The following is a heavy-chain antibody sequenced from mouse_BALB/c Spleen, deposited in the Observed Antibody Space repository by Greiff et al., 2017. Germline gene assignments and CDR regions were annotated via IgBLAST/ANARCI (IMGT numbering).Heavy chain of an antibody. V-gene: IGHV1-14*01. J-gene: IGHJ2*01. CDR3: ARFGYEADD. CDR2: INPYNDGT. Sequence: HLVESGPELVKPGASVKMSCKASGYTFTSYVMHWVKQKPGQGLEWIGYINPYNDGTKYNEKFKGKATLTSDKSSSTAYMELSSLTSEDSAVYYCARFGYEADDWGQGTTLTVSS. D-gene: IGHD2-2*01. CDR1: GYTFTSYV.